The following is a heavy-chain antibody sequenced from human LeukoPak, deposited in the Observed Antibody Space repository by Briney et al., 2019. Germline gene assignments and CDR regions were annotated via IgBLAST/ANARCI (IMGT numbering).Heavy chain of an antibody. Sequence: GGSLRLSCAASGFTFSNHAMSWVRQAPGKGPEWVSALSASGGMTYSADSVKGRFTISRDNSRNTLDLLMNSLRVEDTAVYYCAKSPFSYYDSSGYNYFDYWGQGTQVTVSS. CDR1: GFTFSNHA. J-gene: IGHJ4*02. CDR3: AKSPFSYYDSSGYNYFDY. CDR2: LSASGGMT. V-gene: IGHV3-23*01. D-gene: IGHD3-22*01.